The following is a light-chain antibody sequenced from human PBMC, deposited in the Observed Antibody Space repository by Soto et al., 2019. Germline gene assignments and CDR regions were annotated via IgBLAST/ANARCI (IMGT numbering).Light chain of an antibody. CDR2: AAS. J-gene: IGKJ2*01. CDR3: QQSYRTLMYT. V-gene: IGKV1-39*01. CDR1: QSISRY. Sequence: DIQMTQSPSSLSASVGDRVTITCRASQSISRYLNWYQQKPGKAPKLLIYAASSLQSGVPSRFIGSGSGTDFTLTISSLQPEDFATYYCQQSYRTLMYTFGQGTKLEIK.